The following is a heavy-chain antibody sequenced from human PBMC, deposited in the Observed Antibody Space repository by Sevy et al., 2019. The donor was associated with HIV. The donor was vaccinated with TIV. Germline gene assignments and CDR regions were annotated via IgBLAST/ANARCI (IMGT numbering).Heavy chain of an antibody. CDR2: ISYDGSNK. CDR1: GFTFSSYA. Sequence: GGSLRLSCAASGFTFSSYAMHWVRQAPGKGLEWVAVISYDGSNKYYAHSVKGRFTISRDNSKNTLYLQMNSLRAEDTAVYYCARAASAIAVFDYWGQGTLVTVSS. CDR3: ARAASAIAVFDY. J-gene: IGHJ4*02. V-gene: IGHV3-30-3*01. D-gene: IGHD6-19*01.